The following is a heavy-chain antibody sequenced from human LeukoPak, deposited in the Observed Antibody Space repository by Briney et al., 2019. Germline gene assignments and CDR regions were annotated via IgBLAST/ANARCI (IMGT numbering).Heavy chain of an antibody. Sequence: GGSLRLSCAASGFTFSSYAMSWVRQAPGKGLEWVSAISGSGGSTYYADSVKGRFTISRDNSKNSLYLQMNSLRAEDTAVYYCARDASASWDYFDYWDQGTLVTVSS. D-gene: IGHD6-25*01. CDR2: ISGSGGST. V-gene: IGHV3-23*01. J-gene: IGHJ4*02. CDR3: ARDASASWDYFDY. CDR1: GFTFSSYA.